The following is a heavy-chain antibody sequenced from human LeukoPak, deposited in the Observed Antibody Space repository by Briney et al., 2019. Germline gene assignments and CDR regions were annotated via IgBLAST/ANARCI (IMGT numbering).Heavy chain of an antibody. CDR1: GGSFSGYY. D-gene: IGHD3-10*01. Sequence: KTSETRSLTCAVDGGSFSGYYWSWIRQPPGKGQEWTGKINHSGSTNYNPSLKSRVTISVDTSKNQFSLKLSSVTAADTAVYYCARVSTMVRGVISYNYYGMDVWGKGTTVTVSS. V-gene: IGHV4-34*01. CDR2: INHSGST. CDR3: ARVSTMVRGVISYNYYGMDV. J-gene: IGHJ6*04.